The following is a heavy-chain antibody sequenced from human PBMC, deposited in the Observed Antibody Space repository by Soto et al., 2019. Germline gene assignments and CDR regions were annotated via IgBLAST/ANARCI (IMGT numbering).Heavy chain of an antibody. Sequence: QVQPQESGPGLVRPLETLSLTCKVSGGSITSYRWSWIRQSAGKGLEWIGRINTSGNTHYNPSLKSRVTVSIDTSQNQFFLTVTSVTAADSAVYYCARESGDNWDYEAYWGQGTPVTVSS. J-gene: IGHJ4*02. CDR3: ARESGDNWDYEAY. V-gene: IGHV4-4*07. CDR1: GGSITSYR. D-gene: IGHD1-7*01. CDR2: INTSGNT.